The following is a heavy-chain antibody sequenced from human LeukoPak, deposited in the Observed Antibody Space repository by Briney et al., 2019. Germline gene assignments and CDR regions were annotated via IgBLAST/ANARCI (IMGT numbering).Heavy chain of an antibody. Sequence: SETLSLTCTVSGGSVTGYYWNWIRQPPGKGLDWIGYVYYTGTTKYNPSLKRRVTISVDKYKKLFSLKVSSVTDVDTAVYYCARGWSLDYWGQGTLVTVPS. D-gene: IGHD3-3*01. CDR1: GGSVTGYY. V-gene: IGHV4-59*08. CDR2: VYYTGTT. J-gene: IGHJ4*02. CDR3: ARGWSLDY.